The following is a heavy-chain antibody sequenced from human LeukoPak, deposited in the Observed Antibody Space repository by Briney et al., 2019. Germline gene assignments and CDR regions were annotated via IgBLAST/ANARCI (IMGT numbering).Heavy chain of an antibody. CDR1: GGSISSSSYY. J-gene: IGHJ2*01. V-gene: IGHV4-39*01. D-gene: IGHD1-14*01. Sequence: SETLSLTCTVSGGSISSSSYYWGWIRQPPGKGLEWIGSIYYSGSTYYNPSLKSRVTISVDTSKNQFSLKLSSVTAADTAVYYCARRDRAYWYFDLWGRGTLVTVSS. CDR3: ARRDRAYWYFDL. CDR2: IYYSGST.